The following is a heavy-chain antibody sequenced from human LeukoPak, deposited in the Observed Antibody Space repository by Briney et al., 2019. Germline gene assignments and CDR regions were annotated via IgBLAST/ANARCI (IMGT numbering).Heavy chain of an antibody. CDR1: GGSISSGSYY. CDR3: ARECSYYVWGSYRPQQVWFDP. CDR2: IYSSGST. D-gene: IGHD3-16*02. Sequence: KASETLSLTCTVSGGSISSGSYYWNWIRQPAGKGLEWIGRIYSSGSTNYNPSLKSRVTISVDTSKNQFSLKLSSVTAADTAVYYCARECSYYVWGSYRPQQVWFDPWGQGTLVTVSS. V-gene: IGHV4-61*02. J-gene: IGHJ5*02.